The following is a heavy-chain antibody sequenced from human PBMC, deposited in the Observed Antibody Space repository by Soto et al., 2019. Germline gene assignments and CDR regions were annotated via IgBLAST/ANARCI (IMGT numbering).Heavy chain of an antibody. Sequence: HPGGSLRLSCAASGFTFSSYGMHWVRQAPGKGLEWVAVISYDGSNKYYADSVKGRFTISRDNSKNTLYLQMNSLRAEDTAVYYCAKDRGQLELRDYLLDYWGQGTLVTVSS. D-gene: IGHD1-7*01. CDR2: ISYDGSNK. J-gene: IGHJ4*02. V-gene: IGHV3-30*18. CDR3: AKDRGQLELRDYLLDY. CDR1: GFTFSSYG.